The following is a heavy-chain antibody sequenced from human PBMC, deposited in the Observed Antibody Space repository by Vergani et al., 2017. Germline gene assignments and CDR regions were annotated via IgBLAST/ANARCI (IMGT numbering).Heavy chain of an antibody. Sequence: DVELLESGGALVQPGGSLRLSCAASGFRFSNYAMSWVRQAPGKGLEWVAAIASSGTITYYSDSVKSRFTVSRDNSQNTLFLQMSILRAEDTALYYCAKGGTITIFGSVDYYWGQGTLVTVAS. D-gene: IGHD3-3*01. CDR3: AKGGTITIFGSVDYY. CDR2: IASSGTIT. J-gene: IGHJ4*02. CDR1: GFRFSNYA. V-gene: IGHV3-23*01.